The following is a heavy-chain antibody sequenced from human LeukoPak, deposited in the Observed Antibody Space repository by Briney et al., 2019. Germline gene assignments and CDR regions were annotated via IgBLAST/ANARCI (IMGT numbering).Heavy chain of an antibody. CDR3: ARDKIRRDGYRDSY. CDR2: IIPIFGTA. D-gene: IGHD5-24*01. V-gene: IGHV1-69*05. Sequence: SVKVSCKASGGTFSSYAISWVRQAPGQGLEWMGRIIPIFGTANYAQKFQGRVTITTDESTSTAYMELSSLRSEDTAVCYCARDKIRRDGYRDSYWGQGTLVTVSS. CDR1: GGTFSSYA. J-gene: IGHJ4*02.